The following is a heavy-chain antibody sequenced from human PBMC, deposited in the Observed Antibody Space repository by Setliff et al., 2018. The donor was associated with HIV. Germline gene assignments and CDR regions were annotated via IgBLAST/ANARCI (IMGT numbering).Heavy chain of an antibody. CDR3: ARGNYYASGLDY. V-gene: IGHV4-59*01. J-gene: IGHJ4*02. D-gene: IGHD3-10*01. Sequence: SETLSLTCAVSGGSSSSGYWSWIRQPPGKPLEWIGYIYNGGNTNSNPSLKSRVTMSIDASKNQFSLNLRSVTAADTATYYCARGNYYASGLDYWGQGTLVTVSS. CDR1: GGSSSSGY. CDR2: IYNGGNT.